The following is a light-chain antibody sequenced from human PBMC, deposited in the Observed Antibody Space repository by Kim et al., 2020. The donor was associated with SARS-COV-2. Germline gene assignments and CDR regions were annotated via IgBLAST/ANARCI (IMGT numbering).Light chain of an antibody. CDR1: SIRSYY. J-gene: IGLJ2*01. Sequence: ALGQTVRITCQGDSIRSYYVSWYQQKPGQAPVLVIYGKNNRPSGIPDRFSGSSSGNTASLTITGAQAEDEADYYCNSRDSSGNHVVFGGGTQLTVL. CDR3: NSRDSSGNHVV. CDR2: GKN. V-gene: IGLV3-19*01.